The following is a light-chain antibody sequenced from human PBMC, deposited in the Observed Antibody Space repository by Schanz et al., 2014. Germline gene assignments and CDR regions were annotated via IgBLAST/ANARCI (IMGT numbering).Light chain of an antibody. CDR2: EGS. J-gene: IGLJ2*01. V-gene: IGLV2-14*02. CDR3: SSYTSSSTLV. Sequence: QSALTQPASVSGSPGQSITISCTGTSSDVGSYTLVSWYQQYPGKAPKLMIYEGSKRPSGVPDRFSGSKSGNTASLTISGLQAEDEADYYCSSYTSSSTLVFGGGTKLTVL. CDR1: SSDVGSYTL.